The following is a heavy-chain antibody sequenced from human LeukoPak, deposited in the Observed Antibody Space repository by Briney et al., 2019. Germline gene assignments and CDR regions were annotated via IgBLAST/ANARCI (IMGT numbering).Heavy chain of an antibody. CDR1: GFTFCDYI. J-gene: IGHJ4*02. V-gene: IGHV3-43*01. CDR2: ICWDGFNT. D-gene: IGHD6-19*01. Sequence: GGSLRLSCAASGFTFCDYIMHWVRQAPGKGLEWVSLICWDGFNTYYADSVKGRVTISRDNTKNTLYLQMNSLRVEDTALYYCAKDMRSGSGGSGTLEHWGQGTPGSASS. CDR3: AKDMRSGSGGSGTLEH.